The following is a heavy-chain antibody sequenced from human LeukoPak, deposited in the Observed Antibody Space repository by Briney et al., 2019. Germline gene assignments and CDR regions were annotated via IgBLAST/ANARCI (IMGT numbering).Heavy chain of an antibody. CDR1: GFTFSSYS. J-gene: IGHJ4*02. V-gene: IGHV3-21*01. Sequence: GGSLRLSCAASGFTFSSYSMTWVRQAPGKGLKWVSSISSSSSYIYYADSVKGRFTISRDNAKNSLYLQMNSLRAEDTAVYYCARDFPIAVAGSSDYWGQGTLVTVSS. CDR3: ARDFPIAVAGSSDY. D-gene: IGHD6-19*01. CDR2: ISSSSSYI.